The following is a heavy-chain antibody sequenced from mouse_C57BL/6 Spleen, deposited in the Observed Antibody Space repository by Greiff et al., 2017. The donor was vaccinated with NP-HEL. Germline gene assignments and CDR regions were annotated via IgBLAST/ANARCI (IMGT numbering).Heavy chain of an antibody. V-gene: IGHV5-4*01. D-gene: IGHD4-1*01. J-gene: IGHJ3*01. Sequence: EVKLVESGGGLVKPGGSLKLSCAASGFTFSSYAMSWVRQTPEKRLEWVATISDGGSYTYYPDNVKGRFTISRDNAKNNLYLQMSHLKSEDTAMYYCARDRTGPWFAYWGQGTLVTVSA. CDR1: GFTFSSYA. CDR3: ARDRTGPWFAY. CDR2: ISDGGSYT.